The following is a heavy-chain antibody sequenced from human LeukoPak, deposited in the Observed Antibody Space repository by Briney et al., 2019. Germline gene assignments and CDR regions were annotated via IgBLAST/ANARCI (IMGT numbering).Heavy chain of an antibody. Sequence: SETLSLTCAVSGGSISSNNWWSWVRQPPGKGLEWIGEIYHSGSTNYNPSLKSRVTMSVDKSKNQSSLKLTSVTAADTAVYYCARERFGGSYHDYWGQGTLVTVSS. J-gene: IGHJ4*02. CDR1: GGSISSNNW. CDR3: ARERFGGSYHDY. D-gene: IGHD1-26*01. V-gene: IGHV4-4*02. CDR2: IYHSGST.